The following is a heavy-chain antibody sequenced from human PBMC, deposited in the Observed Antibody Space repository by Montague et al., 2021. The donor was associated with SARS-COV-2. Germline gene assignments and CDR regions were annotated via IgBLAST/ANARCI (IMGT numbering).Heavy chain of an antibody. CDR3: ARVPLYSEGFDS. D-gene: IGHD3-16*01. CDR2: VNQSGGT. J-gene: IGHJ4*02. V-gene: IGHV4-34*01. CDR1: GGSLSNNY. Sequence: SETLSLTCAVLGGSLSNNYWTWVRQPPGKGLEWIGEVNQSGGTTHYNPXLKCRVKISVDRSSNQMSLNLESVTAADTAVYYCARVPLYSEGFDSWGLGILVAVSS.